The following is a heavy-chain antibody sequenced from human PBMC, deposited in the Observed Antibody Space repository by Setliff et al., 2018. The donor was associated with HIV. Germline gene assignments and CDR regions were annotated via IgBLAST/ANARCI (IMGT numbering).Heavy chain of an antibody. Sequence: GGSLRLSCAASGFTFDDYAMHWVRQAPGKGLEWVSGISWNSGSTYYVDSVKGRFTISRDNRKNSLYLQMNSLRTEDTALYYCAKEPVRGYDSSGYYDYWGQGTLVTVSS. D-gene: IGHD3-22*01. CDR3: AKEPVRGYDSSGYYDY. J-gene: IGHJ4*02. CDR1: GFTFDDYA. CDR2: ISWNSGST. V-gene: IGHV3-43*02.